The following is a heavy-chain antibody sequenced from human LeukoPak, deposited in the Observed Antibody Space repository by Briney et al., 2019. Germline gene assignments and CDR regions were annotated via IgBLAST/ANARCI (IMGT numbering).Heavy chain of an antibody. V-gene: IGHV1-18*01. J-gene: IGHJ6*02. D-gene: IGHD3-9*01. Sequence: ASVKVSCKASGYTFTSYGISWVRQAPGQGLEWMGWISAYNGNTNYAQKLQGRVTVTTDTSTSTAYMELRSPRSDDTAVYYCARKREKAGGYDILTGYLPQYYYYGMDVWGQGTTVTVSS. CDR3: ARKREKAGGYDILTGYLPQYYYYGMDV. CDR1: GYTFTSYG. CDR2: ISAYNGNT.